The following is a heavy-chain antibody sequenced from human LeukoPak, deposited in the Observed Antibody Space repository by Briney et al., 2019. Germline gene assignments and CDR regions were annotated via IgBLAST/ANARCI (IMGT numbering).Heavy chain of an antibody. V-gene: IGHV1-46*01. D-gene: IGHD3/OR15-3a*01. CDR3: ARSDFWTGAPFDY. J-gene: IGHJ4*02. CDR2: INPRGGIA. CDR1: VYTFTSYY. Sequence: GASVKVSCKASVYTFTSYYVHWVRQAPGQGLEWMGMINPRGGIANYAQKFQGRVTLTRDTSTSTAYMDLSSLRSEDTAVYYCARSDFWTGAPFDYWGQGTLVPVSS.